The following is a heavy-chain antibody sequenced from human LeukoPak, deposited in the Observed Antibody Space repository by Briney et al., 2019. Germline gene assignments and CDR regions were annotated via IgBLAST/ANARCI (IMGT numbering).Heavy chain of an antibody. V-gene: IGHV4-38-2*02. J-gene: IGHJ5*02. CDR1: GYSISSGYY. CDR2: IYHSGST. CDR3: ARGGSYGTASWFDP. D-gene: IGHD5-18*01. Sequence: SETLSLTCTVSGYSISSGYYWGWIRQPPGTGLEWIGSIYHSGSTYYNPSLKSRVTISVDTSKNQFSLKLSSVTAADTAVYYCARGGSYGTASWFDPWGQGTLVTVSS.